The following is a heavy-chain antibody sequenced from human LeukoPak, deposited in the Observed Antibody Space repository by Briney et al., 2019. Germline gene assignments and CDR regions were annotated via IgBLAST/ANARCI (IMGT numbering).Heavy chain of an antibody. Sequence: SETLSLTCTVSGGSISSGYYWGWIRQPPGKGLEWIGSIYHSGSTYYNPSLKSRVTISVDTSKNQFSLKLSSVTAADTAVYYCGRYSSSWIFDYWGQGTLVTVSS. V-gene: IGHV4-38-2*02. CDR3: GRYSSSWIFDY. CDR2: IYHSGST. CDR1: GGSISSGYY. J-gene: IGHJ4*02. D-gene: IGHD6-13*01.